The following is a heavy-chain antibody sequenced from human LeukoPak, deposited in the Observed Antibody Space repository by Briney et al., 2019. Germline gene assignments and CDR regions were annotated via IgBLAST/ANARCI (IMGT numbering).Heavy chain of an antibody. J-gene: IGHJ6*02. D-gene: IGHD3-10*01. CDR3: ARDRGMVRGVHYGMDV. CDR2: IGTAGDT. Sequence: TGGSLRLSCAASGFTFSSYDMHWVRQATGKGLEWVSAIGTAGDTYYPGSVKGRFTISRENAKNSLYLQMNSLRAGDTAVYYCARDRGMVRGVHYGMDVWGQGTTVTVSS. CDR1: GFTFSSYD. V-gene: IGHV3-13*01.